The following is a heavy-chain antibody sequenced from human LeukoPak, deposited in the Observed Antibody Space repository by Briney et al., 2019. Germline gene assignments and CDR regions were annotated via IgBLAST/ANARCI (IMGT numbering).Heavy chain of an antibody. V-gene: IGHV3-74*01. J-gene: IGHJ4*02. CDR1: GFTFSRYW. D-gene: IGHD3-10*01. Sequence: PGGSLRLSCAASGFTFSRYWMHWVRQAPGQGLVWVSRINSHGSSTNYAGSVKGRFTISRDNAKNTLYLQMNSLRAEGTAVYYCARDWDYGSEYDYWGQGTLVTVSS. CDR2: INSHGSST. CDR3: ARDWDYGSEYDY.